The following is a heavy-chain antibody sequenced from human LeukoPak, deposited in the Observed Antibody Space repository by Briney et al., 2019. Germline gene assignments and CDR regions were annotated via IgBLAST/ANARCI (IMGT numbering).Heavy chain of an antibody. Sequence: PPGGSLRLSCVGSGLSFNTYSMNWVRQAPGKGLEWISYISVRGDTTYYADSVEGRFTISRDNAKNSLYLQMNSLRAEDTAVYYCARDDYGDYWGQGTLVTVSS. CDR1: GLSFNTYS. CDR3: ARDDYGDY. CDR2: ISVRGDTT. D-gene: IGHD4-17*01. V-gene: IGHV3-48*04. J-gene: IGHJ4*02.